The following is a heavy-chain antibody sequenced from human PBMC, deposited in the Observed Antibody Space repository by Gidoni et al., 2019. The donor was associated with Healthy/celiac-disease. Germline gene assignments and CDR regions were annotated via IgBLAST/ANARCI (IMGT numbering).Heavy chain of an antibody. CDR3: AREGVGEMATTFDY. V-gene: IGHV3-11*06. Sequence: QVQLVESGGGLVKPGGSLRLSCAASGFTFRDYYMSWIRQAPGKGLEWVSYISSSSSYTNYADSVKGRFTISRDNAKNSLYLQMNSLRAEDTAVYYCAREGVGEMATTFDYWGQGTLVTVSS. J-gene: IGHJ4*02. CDR2: ISSSSSYT. CDR1: GFTFRDYY. D-gene: IGHD1-1*01.